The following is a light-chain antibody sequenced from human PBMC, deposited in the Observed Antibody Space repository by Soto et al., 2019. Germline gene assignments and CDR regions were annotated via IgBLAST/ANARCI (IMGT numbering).Light chain of an antibody. Sequence: SSLSASVGDRVTITLQASQDISNYLNWYQQKLGKAPKLLIYDASNLETGVPSRFSGSGSGTDFTFTISCLPPEDIATYSCLQYSHLISFCEVTRLEIK. CDR2: DAS. CDR3: LQYSHLIS. J-gene: IGKJ5*01. V-gene: IGKV1-33*01. CDR1: QDISNY.